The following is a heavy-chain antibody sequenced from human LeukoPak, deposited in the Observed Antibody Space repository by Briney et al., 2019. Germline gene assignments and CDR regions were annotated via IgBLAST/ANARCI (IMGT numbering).Heavy chain of an antibody. J-gene: IGHJ4*02. CDR1: GFTFSSYW. CDR2: IKSDGTYT. CDR3: IRDDGNYGIGY. D-gene: IGHD1-7*01. Sequence: PGGSLRLSCAASGFTFSSYWTHWVRQAPGKGLVWVSRIKSDGTYTDYMDSVKGRFTISRDNAKNTLFLQMNSLRADDTAVYYRIRDDGNYGIGYWGQGALVTVSS. V-gene: IGHV3-74*01.